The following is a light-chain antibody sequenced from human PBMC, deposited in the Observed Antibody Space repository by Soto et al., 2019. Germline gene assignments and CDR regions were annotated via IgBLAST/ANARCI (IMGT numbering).Light chain of an antibody. CDR1: QSISSW. CDR3: QQYNSYSTWT. J-gene: IGKJ1*01. V-gene: IGKV1-5*03. CDR2: KAS. Sequence: DIQMTQSPSTLSASVGDRVTITCRASQSISSWLAWYQQKPGKAPKLLIYKASSLESGVPSRFSGSGSGTEFTLTISSLKPDDFATYYCQQYNSYSTWTFGQGTKLDIK.